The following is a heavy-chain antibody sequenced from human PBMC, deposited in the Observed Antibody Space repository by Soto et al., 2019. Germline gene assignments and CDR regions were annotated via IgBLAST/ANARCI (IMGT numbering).Heavy chain of an antibody. CDR1: GGSISNYY. CDR3: ARDYGSGNYYYYGMDV. D-gene: IGHD3-10*01. CDR2: IYYSGST. V-gene: IGHV4-59*01. J-gene: IGHJ6*02. Sequence: SETLSLTCTVSGGSISNYYWSWIRQPPGKGLEWIGYIYYSGSTNYNPSLKSRVTISVDTSKNQFSPKLSSVTAADTAVYYCARDYGSGNYYYYGMDVWGQGTTVTVSS.